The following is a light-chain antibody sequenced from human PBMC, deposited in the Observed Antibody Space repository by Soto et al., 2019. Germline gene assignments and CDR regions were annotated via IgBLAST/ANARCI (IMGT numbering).Light chain of an antibody. V-gene: IGLV1-40*01. CDR1: SSNIGAGYD. CDR3: QSYDSSLSGFSRV. Sequence: QSVLTQPPSVSGAPGQRVTISCTGSSSNIGAGYDVHWYQQLPGTAPKLLIYGNSNRPSGVPDRFSGSKSGTSASLAITGLQAEDEADYYCQSYDSSLSGFSRVFGTGTKVTVL. CDR2: GNS. J-gene: IGLJ1*01.